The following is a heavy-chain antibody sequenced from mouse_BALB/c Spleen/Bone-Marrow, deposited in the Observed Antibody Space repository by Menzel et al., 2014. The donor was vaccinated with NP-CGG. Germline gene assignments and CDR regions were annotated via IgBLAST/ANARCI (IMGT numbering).Heavy chain of an antibody. J-gene: IGHJ1*01. D-gene: IGHD1-1*01. CDR3: TRVTTNWYFDV. CDR2: INPYNGDT. V-gene: IGHV1-20*02. Sequence: VHVKQSGPELVKPGASVKVSCKASGYAFTSYNMYWVKQSHGKSLEWIGRINPYNGDTFYNQKFKDKATLTEDKSSSTAHMELRSLASEDSAVYYCTRVTTNWYFDVWGAGTTITVSS. CDR1: GYAFTSYN.